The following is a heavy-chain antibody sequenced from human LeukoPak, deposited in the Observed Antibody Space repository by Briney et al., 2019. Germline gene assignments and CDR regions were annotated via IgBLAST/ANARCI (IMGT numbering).Heavy chain of an antibody. J-gene: IGHJ4*02. V-gene: IGHV3-23*01. CDR1: GFTFSTYG. CDR2: ISGGGGTT. Sequence: GGSLTLSCAASGFTFSTYGMSWVRQAPGKGLEWVSGISGGGGTTYYADSVKGRFTISRDNSKNTLFLQMNSLRAEDTAVYYCAKAWSTWYFDYWGQGTVVSVCS. CDR3: AKAWSTWYFDY. D-gene: IGHD1-26*01.